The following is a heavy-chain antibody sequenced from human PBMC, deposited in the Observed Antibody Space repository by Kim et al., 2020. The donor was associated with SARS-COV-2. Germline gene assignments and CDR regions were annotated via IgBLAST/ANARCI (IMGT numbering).Heavy chain of an antibody. J-gene: IGHJ4*02. V-gene: IGHV4-34*01. CDR1: GGSFSGYY. Sequence: SETLSLTCAVYGGSFSGYYWSWIRQPPGKGLEWIGEINHSGSTNYNPSLKSRVTISVDTSKNQFSLKLSSVTAADTAVYYCARGRKVVPAAISTNRPFDYWGQGTLVTVSS. CDR2: INHSGST. D-gene: IGHD2-2*02. CDR3: ARGRKVVPAAISTNRPFDY.